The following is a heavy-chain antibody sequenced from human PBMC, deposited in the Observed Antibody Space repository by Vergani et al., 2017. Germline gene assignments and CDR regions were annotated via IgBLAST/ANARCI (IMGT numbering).Heavy chain of an antibody. Sequence: EVQLLESGGGLVQPGGSLRLSCAASGFTFSSYAMSWVRQAPGKGLEWVSVIYSGGSTYYADSVKGRFTISRDNSKNTLYLQMNSLRAEDTAVYYCVAVAGGYWGQGTLVTVSS. CDR1: GFTFSSYA. CDR2: IYSGGST. D-gene: IGHD6-19*01. V-gene: IGHV3-66*02. J-gene: IGHJ4*02. CDR3: VAVAGGY.